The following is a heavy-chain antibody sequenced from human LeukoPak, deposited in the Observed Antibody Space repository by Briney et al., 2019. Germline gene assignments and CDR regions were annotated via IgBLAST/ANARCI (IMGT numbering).Heavy chain of an antibody. Sequence: ASVKVSCKASAYTFTSYGISWVRQAPGQGLEWMGWISAYNGNTNYAQKLQGRVTMTTDTSTSTAYMELRSPRSDDTAVYYCARGVLLWFGESRRNDASDIWGQGTMVTVSS. CDR3: ARGVLLWFGESRRNDASDI. CDR2: ISAYNGNT. J-gene: IGHJ3*02. CDR1: AYTFTSYG. D-gene: IGHD3-10*01. V-gene: IGHV1-18*01.